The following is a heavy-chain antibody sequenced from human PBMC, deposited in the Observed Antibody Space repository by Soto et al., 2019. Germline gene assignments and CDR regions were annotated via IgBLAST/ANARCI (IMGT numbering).Heavy chain of an antibody. Sequence: GGSLRLSCSASGFTVSTYTMGWVRLAPGKGLEWVSTIFSGGVGTQYADSVTGRFSISRDNSKNIVFLQMNSLGVDDTAVYYCARDRQPDGIWTFDYWGRGLLVTVS. D-gene: IGHD2-15*01. J-gene: IGHJ4*02. V-gene: IGHV3-23*01. CDR1: GFTVSTYT. CDR2: IFSGGVGT. CDR3: ARDRQPDGIWTFDY.